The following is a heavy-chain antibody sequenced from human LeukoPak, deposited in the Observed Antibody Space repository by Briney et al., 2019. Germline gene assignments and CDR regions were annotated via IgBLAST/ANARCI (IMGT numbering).Heavy chain of an antibody. Sequence: SETLSLTCAVYGGSFSGYYWSWIRQPPGKGLEWIGEINHSGSTNYNPSLKSRVTISVDTSKNQFSLKLSSATAADTAVYYCARSYYYDSSGYYHYWGQGTLVTVSS. J-gene: IGHJ4*02. D-gene: IGHD3-22*01. CDR1: GGSFSGYY. CDR2: INHSGST. CDR3: ARSYYYDSSGYYHY. V-gene: IGHV4-34*01.